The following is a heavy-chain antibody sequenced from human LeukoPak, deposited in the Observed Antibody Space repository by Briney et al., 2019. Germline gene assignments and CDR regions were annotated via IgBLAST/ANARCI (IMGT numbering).Heavy chain of an antibody. CDR2: IIPIFGTA. D-gene: IGHD6-13*01. CDR1: GDTFSSYA. Sequence: SVKVSCKASGDTFSSYAISWVRQAPGQGLEWMGGIIPIFGTANYAQKFQGRVTITADESTSTAYMELSSLRSEDTAVYYCARRGSIAAAGMDWFDPWGQGTLVTVSS. CDR3: ARRGSIAAAGMDWFDP. V-gene: IGHV1-69*13. J-gene: IGHJ5*02.